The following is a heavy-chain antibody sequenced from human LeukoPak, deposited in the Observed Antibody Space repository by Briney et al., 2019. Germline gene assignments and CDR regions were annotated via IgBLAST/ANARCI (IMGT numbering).Heavy chain of an antibody. D-gene: IGHD3-22*01. Sequence: LDTLSLTCTVSVGSISTYYSSSIRQPAGTGLPSIGFIYYSGSAPYNPFLKRRVTISVDTSKNQFSLKLSSVTAADTAVYYCAIVHDDSSVYYCVDCWGQGTLVTVSS. CDR2: IYYSGSA. J-gene: IGHJ4*02. CDR1: VGSISTYY. CDR3: AIVHDDSSVYYCVDC. V-gene: IGHV4-59*07.